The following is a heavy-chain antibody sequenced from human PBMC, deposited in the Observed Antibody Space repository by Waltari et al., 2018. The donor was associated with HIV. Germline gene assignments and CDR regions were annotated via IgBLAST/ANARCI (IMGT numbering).Heavy chain of an antibody. CDR2: IYGTGTT. Sequence: QVQLQESGPVLVKPSETLSLACIVSHGSMNTSYLSWIRQPAGKGLEGIGRIYGTGTTDYSSSLKTRVTMTADTSNNQFSLKLRSVSAADTAVYFCAAGGKDTSGFYLGDYFESWGQGILVTVSS. D-gene: IGHD6-19*01. CDR3: AAGGKDTSGFYLGDYFES. CDR1: HGSMNTSY. J-gene: IGHJ4*02. V-gene: IGHV4-4*07.